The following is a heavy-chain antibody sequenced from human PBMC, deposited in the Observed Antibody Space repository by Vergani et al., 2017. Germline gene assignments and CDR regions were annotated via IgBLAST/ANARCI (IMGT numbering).Heavy chain of an antibody. D-gene: IGHD5/OR15-5a*01. CDR3: ATIPSISTTRHYYSRVV. CDR1: VFKFSDHY. V-gene: IGHV3-11*04. CDR2: ISPGASTV. J-gene: IGHJ6*01. Sequence: LEESGGGSVKPGGSLRLSCAASVFKFSDHYMSWIRQAPGKGLEWVSHISPGASTVSYTDSVTGRFTVSRDNDNNSLTLDMTTLRVEDTAVYYCATIPSISTTRHYYSRVVLWQQSTVAIAS.